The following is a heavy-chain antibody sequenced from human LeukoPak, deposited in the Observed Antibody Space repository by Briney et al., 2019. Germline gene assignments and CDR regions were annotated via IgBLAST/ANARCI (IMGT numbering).Heavy chain of an antibody. V-gene: IGHV3-9*01. CDR2: SSWDSGSI. CDR1: GFTFDDYA. CDR3: AEGGGYDYFRPLDY. Sequence: GGSLGLSCAASGFTFDDYAMRWVRQAPGKGLEWVAGSSWDSGSIGYADSVKGRFTISRDNAKNSLYLQMNSLRAEDTALYYCAEGGGYDYFRPLDYWGQGTLVTVSS. J-gene: IGHJ4*02. D-gene: IGHD5-12*01.